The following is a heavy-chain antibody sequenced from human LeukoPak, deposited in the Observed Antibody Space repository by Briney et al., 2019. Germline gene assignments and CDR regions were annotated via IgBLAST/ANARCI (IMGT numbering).Heavy chain of an antibody. CDR2: LYSDNRT. CDR1: GFSVDTKY. J-gene: IGHJ5*02. Sequence: SGGSLRLSCAVSGFSVDTKYMSWVRQAPGKGLEWVSILYSDNRTDYADSVKGRLTISRHISRNTVYLQMNSLRTEDTAMYYCARDVGADWFDPWGQGTLVTVSS. CDR3: ARDVGADWFDP. D-gene: IGHD4/OR15-4a*01. V-gene: IGHV3-53*04.